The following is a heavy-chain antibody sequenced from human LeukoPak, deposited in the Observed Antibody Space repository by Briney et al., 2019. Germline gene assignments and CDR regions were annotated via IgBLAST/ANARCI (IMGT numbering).Heavy chain of an antibody. D-gene: IGHD1-26*01. Sequence: SETLSLTCAVSGDSITRSDWWAWIRKPPGRGLEWLGNIYYSGRVYHNPSLQTRVTMSVDSSKNQFSLRLGSVTAVDTAVYFCAKTRSGTYYGDSFDIWGQGILVTVSS. CDR2: IYYSGRV. CDR3: AKTRSGTYYGDSFDI. J-gene: IGHJ3*02. CDR1: GDSITRSDW. V-gene: IGHV4-28*05.